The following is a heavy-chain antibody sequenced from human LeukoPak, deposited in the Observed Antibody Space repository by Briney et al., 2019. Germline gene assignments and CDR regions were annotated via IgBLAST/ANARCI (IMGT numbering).Heavy chain of an antibody. Sequence: GGSLRLSCAASGFTFSSYGMTWVRQAPGKGLEWVAIISYDGSNKYYADSVKGRFTISRDNSKNTLYLQMNSLRAEDTAVYYCARVGRGYSFNVYYFDYWGQGILVTVSS. D-gene: IGHD5-18*01. CDR3: ARVGRGYSFNVYYFDY. J-gene: IGHJ4*02. CDR1: GFTFSSYG. CDR2: ISYDGSNK. V-gene: IGHV3-30*19.